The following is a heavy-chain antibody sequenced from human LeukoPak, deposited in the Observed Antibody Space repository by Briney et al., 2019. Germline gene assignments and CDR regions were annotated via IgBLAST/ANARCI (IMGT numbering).Heavy chain of an antibody. V-gene: IGHV3-9*03. CDR1: GFTFDDYA. CDR3: AKDIGAVAGYAFDI. CDR2: ISWNSGSI. J-gene: IGHJ3*02. Sequence: PGGSLRLSCAASGFTFDDYAMHWVRQAPGKGLEWVSGISWNSGSIGYADSVKGRFTISRDNAKNSLYLQMNSLRAKDMALYYCAKDIGAVAGYAFDIWGQGTMVTVSS. D-gene: IGHD6-19*01.